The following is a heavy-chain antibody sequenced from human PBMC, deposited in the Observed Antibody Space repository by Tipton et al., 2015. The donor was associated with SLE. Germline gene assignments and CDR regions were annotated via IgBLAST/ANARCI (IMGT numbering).Heavy chain of an antibody. CDR2: INHSGST. J-gene: IGHJ4*02. Sequence: TLSLTCAVYGGSFSGYYWSWIRQPPGKGLEWIGEINHSGSTNYNPSLKSRVTISEDTSKNQFSLKLSSVTAADTAVYYCARDREVTRLFDYWGQGTLVTVSS. D-gene: IGHD2-21*02. V-gene: IGHV4-34*01. CDR1: GGSFSGYY. CDR3: ARDREVTRLFDY.